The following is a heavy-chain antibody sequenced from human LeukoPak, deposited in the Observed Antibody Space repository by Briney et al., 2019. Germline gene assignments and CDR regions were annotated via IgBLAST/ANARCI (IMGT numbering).Heavy chain of an antibody. J-gene: IGHJ2*01. CDR1: GGSISTSSYY. CDR3: VRRSESWDSSGSIYWYFDF. CDR2: IYYSGST. D-gene: IGHD3-22*01. V-gene: IGHV4-39*07. Sequence: PSETLSLTCTVSGGSISTSSYYWGWIRQPPGKGLECIGNIYYSGSTYYNPSLKSRVTISIDTSKNQFSLKRSSATAADTAVYYCVRRSESWDSSGSIYWYFDFWGRGTLVTVSS.